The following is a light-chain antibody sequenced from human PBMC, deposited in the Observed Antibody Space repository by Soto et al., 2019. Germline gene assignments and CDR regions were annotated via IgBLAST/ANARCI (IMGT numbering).Light chain of an antibody. CDR1: QGLXXXXXXXX. Sequence: DVVMTQSPLSLPVTLGQPATISCRSSQGLXXXXXXXXLNWLQQRPGQSPRRLIYKVSNRDSGVPDRFSGSGSGTDFTLKISRVEAEDVGVYYCMQATHWPWTFGQGTRVEI. CDR2: KVS. J-gene: IGKJ1*01. CDR3: MQATHWPWT. V-gene: IGKV2-30*01.